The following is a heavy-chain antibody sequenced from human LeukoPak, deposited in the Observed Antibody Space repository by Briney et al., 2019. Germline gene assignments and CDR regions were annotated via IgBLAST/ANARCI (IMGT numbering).Heavy chain of an antibody. CDR1: GFAFDSFA. J-gene: IGHJ6*02. CDR2: IGDSSSHT. CDR3: AREIRETVVTRHYYYGIDV. V-gene: IGHV3-23*01. D-gene: IGHD2-15*01. Sequence: GGSLRLSCAASGFAFDSFAMSWVRQAPGQGLAWVSAIGDSSSHTYYADSVKGRFTISRDNSKNTLYLQMSSLRAEDTAVYYCAREIRETVVTRHYYYGIDVWGQGTTVTVSS.